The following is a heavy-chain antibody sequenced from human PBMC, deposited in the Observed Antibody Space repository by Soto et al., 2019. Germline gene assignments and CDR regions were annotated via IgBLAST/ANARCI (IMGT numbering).Heavy chain of an antibody. CDR1: GFIFRSYA. CDR2: ISFDGNSN. D-gene: IGHD5-18*01. J-gene: IGHJ4*02. CDR3: ARSRGYTYHFDY. V-gene: IGHV3-30-3*01. Sequence: GGSLRLSCEASGFIFRSYAMHWVRQAPGKGLEWVAFISFDGNSNYYADSVKGRITVSRDNSKNTVYLQMNSLRYRDTAVYYCARSRGYTYHFDYWGQGTLVTVSS.